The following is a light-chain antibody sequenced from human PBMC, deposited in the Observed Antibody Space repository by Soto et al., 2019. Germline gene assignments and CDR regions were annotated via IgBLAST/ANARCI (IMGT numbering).Light chain of an antibody. CDR2: GAS. CDR1: HSVSSSY. Sequence: EIVMTQSPAALSVSPGERATLSCRASHSVSSSYLAWYQQKPGQAPRLLIYGASSRATGIPDRFSGSGSGTDFTLTISRLEPEDFAVYYCQQYGSSPPTFGQGTKVDIK. J-gene: IGKJ1*01. V-gene: IGKV3-20*01. CDR3: QQYGSSPPT.